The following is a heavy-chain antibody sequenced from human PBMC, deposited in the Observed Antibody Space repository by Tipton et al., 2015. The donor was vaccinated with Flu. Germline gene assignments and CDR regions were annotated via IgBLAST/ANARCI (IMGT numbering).Heavy chain of an antibody. D-gene: IGHD2-21*02. CDR3: ARGVTDRGAFKRKNWFDP. V-gene: IGHV4-59*01. J-gene: IGHJ5*02. CDR1: GGSIGSYY. Sequence: TLSLTCTVSGGSIGSYYYNWIRQPPGKGPEWLGYVPYSGTAIYNPSLRGRVTMSADTSKNQVSLRLTSVTAADTAVYFCARGVTDRGAFKRKNWFDPWGQGTQVIVSS. CDR2: VPYSGTA.